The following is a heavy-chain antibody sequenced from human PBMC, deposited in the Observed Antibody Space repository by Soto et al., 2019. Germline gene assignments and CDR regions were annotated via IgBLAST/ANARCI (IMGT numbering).Heavy chain of an antibody. V-gene: IGHV1-2*04. D-gene: IGHD2-15*01. CDR2: INPNSGGT. Sequence: ASVKVSCKASGYTFTGYYMHWVRQAPGQGLEWMGWINPNSGGTNYAQEFQGWVTMTRDTSISTAYMELSRLRSDDTAVYYCARANLGYCSGGSCYGFDYCYGMDVWGQGTTVTVSS. CDR3: ARANLGYCSGGSCYGFDYCYGMDV. J-gene: IGHJ6*02. CDR1: GYTFTGYY.